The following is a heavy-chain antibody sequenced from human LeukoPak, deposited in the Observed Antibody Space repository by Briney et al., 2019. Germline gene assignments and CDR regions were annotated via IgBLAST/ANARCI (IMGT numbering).Heavy chain of an antibody. J-gene: IGHJ4*02. CDR1: GFTVSSSY. CDR2: IYSGDQT. Sequence: GGSLRLSCAASGFTVSSSYMSWVRQAPGKGLEWVAVIYSGDQTYYIDSVKGRFTISRDNSKNTLYVQMNSLRAEDTAIYYCAKFWGLTVTTPDYWGQGTLVTVSS. V-gene: IGHV3-53*01. CDR3: AKFWGLTVTTPDY. D-gene: IGHD4-11*01.